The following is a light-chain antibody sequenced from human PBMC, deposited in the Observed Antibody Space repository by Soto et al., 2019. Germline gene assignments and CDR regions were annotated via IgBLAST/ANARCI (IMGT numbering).Light chain of an antibody. CDR2: AAS. V-gene: IGKV1-39*01. CDR1: QGVSAY. CDR3: QQSYKTPHT. J-gene: IGKJ2*01. Sequence: DIQMTQSPSSLSASVGDRDTITCRASQGVSAYFLWYQQTQGKAPKLLIYAASNLLRGVPSRFSGSGSETNFTLTISSLQPEDVGTYYCQQSYKTPHTFGQGTKLETK.